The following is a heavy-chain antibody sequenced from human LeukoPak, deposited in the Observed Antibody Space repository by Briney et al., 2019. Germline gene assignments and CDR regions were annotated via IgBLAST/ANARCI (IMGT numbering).Heavy chain of an antibody. CDR1: EFTVSSNY. V-gene: IGHV3-66*02. Sequence: GGSLRLSCVASEFTVSSNYMNWVRQAPGKGLEWVSFIYTSGSTYYADSVRGRSTISRDNSKNTLYLEMNSLRAEDTAVYYCARVGTTVSTNYYGMDVWGQGTTVTVSS. CDR2: IYTSGST. CDR3: ARVGTTVSTNYYGMDV. J-gene: IGHJ6*02. D-gene: IGHD4-11*01.